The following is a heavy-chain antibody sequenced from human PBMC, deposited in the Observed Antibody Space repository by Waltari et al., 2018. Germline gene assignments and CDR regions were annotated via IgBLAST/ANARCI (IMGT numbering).Heavy chain of an antibody. Sequence: QVQLQQWGAGLLKPSETLSLTCAVYGGSFSGYYWSWIRQPPGKGLEWTGKIRHSGSNNYNPPLKSRVIISVDTSKSQFSLKLSSVTAADTAVYYCARGRQGKKYQLLPLYYYYGMDVWGQGTTVTVSS. V-gene: IGHV4-34*01. CDR1: GGSFSGYY. J-gene: IGHJ6*02. CDR2: IRHSGSN. CDR3: ARGRQGKKYQLLPLYYYYGMDV. D-gene: IGHD2-2*01.